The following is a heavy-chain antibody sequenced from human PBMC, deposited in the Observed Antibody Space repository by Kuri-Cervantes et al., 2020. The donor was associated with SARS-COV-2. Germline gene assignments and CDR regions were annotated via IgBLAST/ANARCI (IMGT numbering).Heavy chain of an antibody. J-gene: IGHJ6*03. Sequence: SETLSLTCTVSGGSISSYYWSWIRQPPGQGLGWLGYIYYSGGTKYNPSLESRVTISLDTSRNQFSLKLSSVTAADSAVYYCARSGYYSRGVTYYYMDVWDKGTTVTVSS. CDR3: ARSGYYSRGVTYYYMDV. V-gene: IGHV4-59*12. D-gene: IGHD3-22*01. CDR1: GGSISSYY. CDR2: IYYSGGT.